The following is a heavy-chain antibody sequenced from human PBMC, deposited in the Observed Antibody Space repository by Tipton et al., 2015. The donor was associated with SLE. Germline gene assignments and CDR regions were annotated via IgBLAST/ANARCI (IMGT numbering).Heavy chain of an antibody. CDR3: AREGYSSSWYGGFDY. D-gene: IGHD6-13*01. CDR2: IYSGGST. J-gene: IGHJ4*02. CDR1: GITVSSNY. V-gene: IGHV3-53*04. Sequence: GSLRLSCAASGITVSSNYMSWVRQAPGKGLEWVSVIYSGGSTYYAGSVKGRFTISRHNSKNTVYLQMNSLRPKDTAVYYCAREGYSSSWYGGFDYWGQGTLVTVSS.